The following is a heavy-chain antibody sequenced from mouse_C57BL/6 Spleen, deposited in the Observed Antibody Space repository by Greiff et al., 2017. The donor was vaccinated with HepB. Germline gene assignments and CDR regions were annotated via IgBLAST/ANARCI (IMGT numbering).Heavy chain of an antibody. Sequence: VQLQESGAELARPGASVKLSCKASGYTFTSYGISWVKQRTGQGLEWIGEIYPRSGNTYYNEKFKGKATLTADKSSSTAYMELRSLTSEDSAVYFCARGRITTVPHYYAMDYWGQGTSVTVSS. CDR1: GYTFTSYG. CDR2: IYPRSGNT. D-gene: IGHD1-1*01. J-gene: IGHJ4*01. CDR3: ARGRITTVPHYYAMDY. V-gene: IGHV1-81*01.